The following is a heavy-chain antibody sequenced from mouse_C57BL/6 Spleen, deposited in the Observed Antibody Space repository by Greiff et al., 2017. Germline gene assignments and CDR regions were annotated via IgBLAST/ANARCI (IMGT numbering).Heavy chain of an antibody. CDR1: GFNIKDYY. V-gene: IGHV14-1*01. CDR3: TRGGFSTTVVDWYFDV. Sequence: VQLQQSGAELVRPGASVKLSCTASGFNIKDYYMHWVKQRPEQGLEWIGRIDPEDGDTEYAPKFQGKATMTADTSSNTAYLQLSSLTSEDTAVYYCTRGGFSTTVVDWYFDVWGTGTTVTVSS. J-gene: IGHJ1*03. D-gene: IGHD1-1*01. CDR2: IDPEDGDT.